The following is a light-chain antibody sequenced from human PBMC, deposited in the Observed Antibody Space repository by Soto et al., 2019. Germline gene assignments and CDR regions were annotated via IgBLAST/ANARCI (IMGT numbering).Light chain of an antibody. CDR2: GAS. CDR1: QSVSRS. Sequence: EIVLTQSPGTLSLSPGERATLSCRASQSVSRSLAWYQKKPGQAPRLLIYGASSRATAIPDRFSGGGSGTDFTLTIRRLEPEDFAVYYCQQYGTSPPITFGQGTRLEIK. V-gene: IGKV3-20*01. CDR3: QQYGTSPPIT. J-gene: IGKJ5*01.